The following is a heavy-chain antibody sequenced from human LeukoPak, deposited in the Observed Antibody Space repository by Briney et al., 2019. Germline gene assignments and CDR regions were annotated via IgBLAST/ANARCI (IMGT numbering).Heavy chain of an antibody. CDR2: IYHSGST. D-gene: IGHD3-3*01. CDR3: ARARNYDFWSQNYYYYYMDV. CDR1: GGSISSSNW. J-gene: IGHJ6*03. Sequence: PSGTLSLTCAVSGGSISSSNWWSWVRQPPGKGLEWIGEIYHSGSTNYNPSLKSRVTISVDTSKNHFSLRLSSVTAADTAMYYCARARNYDFWSQNYYYYYMDVWGKGATVTVSS. V-gene: IGHV4-4*02.